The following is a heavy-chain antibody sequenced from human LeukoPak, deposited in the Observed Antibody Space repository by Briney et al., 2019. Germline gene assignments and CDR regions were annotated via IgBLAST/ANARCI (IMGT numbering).Heavy chain of an antibody. Sequence: GASVKVSCKASGGTFSSYAISWVRQAPGQGLEWMGRIIPILGIANYAQKFQGRVTITADKSTSTAYMELSSLRSEDTAVYYCAREGPSYDLEVGYFDYWGQGTLVTVSS. J-gene: IGHJ4*02. V-gene: IGHV1-69*04. CDR3: AREGPSYDLEVGYFDY. CDR2: IIPILGIA. D-gene: IGHD3-22*01. CDR1: GGTFSSYA.